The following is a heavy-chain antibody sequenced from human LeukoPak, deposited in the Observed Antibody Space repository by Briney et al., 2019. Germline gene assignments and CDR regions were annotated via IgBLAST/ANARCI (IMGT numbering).Heavy chain of an antibody. V-gene: IGHV4-39*01. Sequence: SETLSLTCTVSGGSISSSSYYWGWIRQPPGKGLEWIGSIYYSGNTYYNPSLKSRVTISVDTSKNQFSLKLSSVTAADTAVYYCARRPLMDFWSGYTTFWGQGTLVTVSS. CDR1: GGSISSSSYY. J-gene: IGHJ4*02. D-gene: IGHD3-3*01. CDR2: IYYSGNT. CDR3: ARRPLMDFWSGYTTF.